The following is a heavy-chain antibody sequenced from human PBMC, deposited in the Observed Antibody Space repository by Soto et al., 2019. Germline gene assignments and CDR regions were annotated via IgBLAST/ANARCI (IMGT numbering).Heavy chain of an antibody. V-gene: IGHV3-23*01. D-gene: IGHD3-9*01. CDR3: AKDGGYFDWLFHFDY. J-gene: IGHJ4*02. CDR2: ISGSGGST. Sequence: EVQLLESGGGLVQPGGSLRLSCAASGFTFSSYAMSWVRQAPGRGWRWVSAISGSGGSTYYADSVKGRFTISRDNSKNTLYLQMNSLRAADTAVYYCAKDGGYFDWLFHFDYWGQGTLVTVSS. CDR1: GFTFSSYA.